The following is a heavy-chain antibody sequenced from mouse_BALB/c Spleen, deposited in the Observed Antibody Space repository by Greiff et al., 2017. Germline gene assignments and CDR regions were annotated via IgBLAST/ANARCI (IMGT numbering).Heavy chain of an antibody. D-gene: IGHD4-1*01. J-gene: IGHJ2*01. Sequence: QVQLQQSGPELVRPGVSVKISCKGSSYTFTDYAMHWVKQSHAKSLEWIGVISTYYGNTNYNQKFKGKATMTVDKSSSTAYMELARLTSEDSAVYYCARSGNWEYYFDYWGQGTTLTVSS. CDR3: ARSGNWEYYFDY. CDR1: SYTFTDYA. V-gene: IGHV1-67*01. CDR2: ISTYYGNT.